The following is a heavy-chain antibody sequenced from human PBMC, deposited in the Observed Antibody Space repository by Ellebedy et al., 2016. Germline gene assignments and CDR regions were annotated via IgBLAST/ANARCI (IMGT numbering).Heavy chain of an antibody. Sequence: GGSLRLXXASSGFSISGYEMSWVRQAPGKGLEWVSSISYDSSHRYYAGSVRGRFTVSRDNAKDSLFLQMNSLRAEDTAVYYCARAWGANTVTPFDYWGQGTLVTVSS. J-gene: IGHJ4*02. CDR2: ISYDSSHR. V-gene: IGHV3-21*01. CDR3: ARAWGANTVTPFDY. CDR1: GFSISGYE. D-gene: IGHD4-17*01.